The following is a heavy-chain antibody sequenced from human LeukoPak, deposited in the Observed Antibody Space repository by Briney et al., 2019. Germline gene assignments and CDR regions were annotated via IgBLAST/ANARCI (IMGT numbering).Heavy chain of an antibody. CDR3: ARGPPIDY. Sequence: PGGSLRLSCAASGFTFSGYAMSWVRQAPGKGLEWVSSISSSSGYISYADSVKGRFTISRDNAKNSLYLQMNSLRAEDTAVYYCARGPPIDYWGQGTLVTVSS. V-gene: IGHV3-21*01. CDR2: ISSSSGYI. CDR1: GFTFSGYA. J-gene: IGHJ4*02.